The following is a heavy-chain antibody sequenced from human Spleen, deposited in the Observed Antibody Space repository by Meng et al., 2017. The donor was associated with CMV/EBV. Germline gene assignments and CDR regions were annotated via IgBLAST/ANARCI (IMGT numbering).Heavy chain of an antibody. CDR1: YSFTRLH. J-gene: IGHJ4*02. CDR2: IDAFNGNT. D-gene: IGHD2-21*02. V-gene: IGHV1-3*01. CDR3: ARDLPDRVCCWDCWLDY. Sequence: YSFTRLHMHWVRQAPGQRFEWMGWIDAFNGNTKYSHKFQGRVTITMYTFASTVYLELLTLISEDPAVYYCARDLPDRVCCWDCWLDYWGQGTLVTVSS.